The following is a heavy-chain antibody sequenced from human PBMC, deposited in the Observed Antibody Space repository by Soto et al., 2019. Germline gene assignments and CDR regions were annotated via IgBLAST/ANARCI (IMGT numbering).Heavy chain of an antibody. CDR2: INHSGST. D-gene: IGHD1-26*01. J-gene: IGHJ3*02. CDR1: GGSFSGYY. CDR3: ARGRSGSYYGAFDI. Sequence: SETLSLTCAVYGGSFSGYYWSWIRQPPGKGLEWIGEINHSGSTNYNPSLKSRVTISVDTSKNQFSLKLSSVTAADTAVYYCARGRSGSYYGAFDIWGQGTMVTVSS. V-gene: IGHV4-34*01.